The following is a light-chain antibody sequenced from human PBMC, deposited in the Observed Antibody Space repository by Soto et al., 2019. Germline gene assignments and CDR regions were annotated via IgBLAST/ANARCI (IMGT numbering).Light chain of an antibody. J-gene: IGLJ2*01. CDR1: SSDVGGYNY. CDR3: TSYTFSSTVV. Sequence: QSVLTQPAAVSGSPGQSITISCTGTSSDVGGYNYVSWYQQHPGKAPKLIIYEVSNRPSGISNRFSGSKSGNTASLTISGLQAEDEADYYCTSYTFSSTVVFSGGTKVTVL. CDR2: EVS. V-gene: IGLV2-14*01.